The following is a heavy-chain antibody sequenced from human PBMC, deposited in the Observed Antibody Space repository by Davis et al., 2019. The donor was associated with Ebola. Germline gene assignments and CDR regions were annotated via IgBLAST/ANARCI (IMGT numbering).Heavy chain of an antibody. D-gene: IGHD3-16*01. V-gene: IGHV4-39*07. CDR3: ARRGGVDTIEDYYNPSLKSLVTISVDTSKNPFSLKLSSVTAADTAVYYCARWGGVATIEDYYYYGMDV. Sequence: MPSETLSLTCTVSGGSISSSSYYWGWIRQPPGKGLEWIGSIYYSGSTYYNPSLKSRVTISVDTSNNQFSLQLSSVTAADTALQYLARRGGVDTIEDYYNPSLKSLVTISVDTSKNPFSLKLSSVTAADTAVYYCARWGGVATIEDYYYYGMDVWGQGTTVTVSS. CDR2: IYYSGST. J-gene: IGHJ6*02. CDR1: GGSISSSSYY.